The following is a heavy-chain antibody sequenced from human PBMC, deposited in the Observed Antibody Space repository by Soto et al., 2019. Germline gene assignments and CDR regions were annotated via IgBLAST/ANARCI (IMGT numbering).Heavy chain of an antibody. CDR2: LYDLDGS. D-gene: IGHD1-1*01. V-gene: IGHV3-53*01. Sequence: GSLRLSCAAFGFTISGKKYVAWVRQAPGKGLEWVSALYDLDGSFYAASVKGRFTTSSDSSKTTVYLQMNDLRPDDTAVYYCATWHEREHAYDVWGQGTTVTVSS. J-gene: IGHJ3*01. CDR3: ATWHEREHAYDV. CDR1: GFTISGKKY.